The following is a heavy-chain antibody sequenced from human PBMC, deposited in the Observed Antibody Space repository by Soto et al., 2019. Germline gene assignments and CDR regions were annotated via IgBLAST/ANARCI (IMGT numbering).Heavy chain of an antibody. CDR2: IYPGDSGT. V-gene: IGHV5-51*01. Sequence: GESLKISCKGSGYSFTSYWIGWVRQMPGKGLEWMGIIYPGDSGTRYNPSFQGLVTISAYKSISTAYRQWSSLKASDSAMYYCARPDYGDAFDSWGQGTMVTVSS. CDR3: ARPDYGDAFDS. D-gene: IGHD4-17*01. J-gene: IGHJ3*02. CDR1: GYSFTSYW.